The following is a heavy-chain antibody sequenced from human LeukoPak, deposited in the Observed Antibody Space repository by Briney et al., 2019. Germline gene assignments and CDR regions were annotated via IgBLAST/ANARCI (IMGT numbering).Heavy chain of an antibody. CDR1: GFIFSSYG. J-gene: IGHJ6*03. V-gene: IGHV3-30*02. CDR3: AKDLLNWPALGYMDV. D-gene: IGHD1-1*01. Sequence: AGGSLRLSCAASGFIFSSYGMHWVRQAPGKGLEWVAFIRYDGSKEYYADSVKGRFTISRDNSKDTMYLQMSGLRADDTAVYYCAKDLLNWPALGYMDVWGKGTTVIVSS. CDR2: IRYDGSKE.